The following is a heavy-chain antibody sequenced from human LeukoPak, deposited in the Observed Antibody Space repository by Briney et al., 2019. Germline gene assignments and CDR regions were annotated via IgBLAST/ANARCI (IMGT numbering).Heavy chain of an antibody. Sequence: GGSLRLSCAASGVTFSSYAMSWVRQAPGKGLEWVSAISGSGGSTYYADSVKSRFTISRDNSKNTLYLQMNSLRAEDTAVYYCAKDLGSYGDYPRDAFDIWGQGTMVTVSS. CDR3: AKDLGSYGDYPRDAFDI. CDR1: GVTFSSYA. CDR2: ISGSGGST. J-gene: IGHJ3*02. V-gene: IGHV3-23*01. D-gene: IGHD4-17*01.